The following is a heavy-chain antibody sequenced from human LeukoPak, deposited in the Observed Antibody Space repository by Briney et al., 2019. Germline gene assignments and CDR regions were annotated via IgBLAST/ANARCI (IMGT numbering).Heavy chain of an antibody. J-gene: IGHJ3*02. CDR2: ISYDGSNK. CDR1: GFTFSNYA. V-gene: IGHV3-30-3*01. Sequence: AGGSLRLSCAASGFTFSNYAINWVRQAPGKGLEWVAVISYDGSNKYYADSVKGRFTISRDNSKNTLYLQMNSLRAEDTAVYYCAKDLYYDYVWGSYRSHAFDIWGQGTMVTVSS. D-gene: IGHD3-16*02. CDR3: AKDLYYDYVWGSYRSHAFDI.